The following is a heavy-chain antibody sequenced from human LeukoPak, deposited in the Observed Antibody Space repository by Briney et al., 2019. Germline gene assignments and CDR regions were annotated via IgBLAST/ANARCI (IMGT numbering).Heavy chain of an antibody. CDR1: GFTFSNYA. CDR2: IGLGGGT. J-gene: IGHJ5*02. V-gene: IGHV3-23*01. CDR3: SRGTTYSSGWYDM. D-gene: IGHD6-19*01. Sequence: GGSLRLSCAASGFTFSNYAMTWVRQAPGRGLEWVSAIGLGGGTYYADSVKGRFTISRDNAKNTLYLQMNSLRAEDTAVYYCSRGTTYSSGWYDMWGQGTLVTVSS.